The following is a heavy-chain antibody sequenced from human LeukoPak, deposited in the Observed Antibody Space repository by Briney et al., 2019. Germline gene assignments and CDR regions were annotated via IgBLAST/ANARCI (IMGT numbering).Heavy chain of an antibody. CDR3: ARDGSSWYEGYFQH. D-gene: IGHD6-13*01. V-gene: IGHV3-20*04. CDR2: INWNGGST. J-gene: IGHJ1*01. CDR1: GFTFDDYG. Sequence: GGSLRLSCAASGFTFDDYGMSWVRQAPGKGLEGVSGINWNGGSTGYADSVKRRFTISRNNAKNALYLLMNSLRAEDTAVYYCARDGSSWYEGYFQHWGQGTLVTVSS.